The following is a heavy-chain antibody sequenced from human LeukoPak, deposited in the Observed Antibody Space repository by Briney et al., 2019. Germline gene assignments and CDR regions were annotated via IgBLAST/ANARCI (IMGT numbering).Heavy chain of an antibody. D-gene: IGHD3-10*01. CDR3: ARGVDYYGV. Sequence: PSETLSLTCTVSGGSINDYYWSWIRQPPGKGLEWIGEINHSGGTNYNPSLKSRVTISVDTSKKQFSLKLSSVTAADTAVYYCARGVDYYGVWGQGTLVTVSS. CDR2: INHSGGT. V-gene: IGHV4-34*01. J-gene: IGHJ4*02. CDR1: GGSINDYY.